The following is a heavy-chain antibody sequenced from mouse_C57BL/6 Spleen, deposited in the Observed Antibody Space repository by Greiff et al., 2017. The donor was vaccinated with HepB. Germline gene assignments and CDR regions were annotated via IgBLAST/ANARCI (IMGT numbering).Heavy chain of an antibody. J-gene: IGHJ4*01. CDR2: IYPGSGNT. D-gene: IGHD1-1*01. CDR1: GYTFTDYY. Sequence: QVQLKESGAELVRPGASVKLSCKASGYTFTDYYINWVKQRPGQGLEWIARIYPGSGNTYYNEKFKGKATLTAEKSSSTAYMQLSSLTSEDSAVYFCARSLFYYGDAMDYWGQGTSVTVSS. V-gene: IGHV1-76*01. CDR3: ARSLFYYGDAMDY.